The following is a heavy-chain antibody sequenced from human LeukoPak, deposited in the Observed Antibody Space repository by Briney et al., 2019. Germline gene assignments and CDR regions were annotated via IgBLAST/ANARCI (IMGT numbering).Heavy chain of an antibody. CDR2: INPNSGGT. CDR3: ARDPVGYCSSTSCSDY. Sequence: ASVKVSCKASGYTFTGYYMHWVRQAPGQGLEWMGRINPNSGGTNYAQKFQGRVTMTRDTSISTAYMELSRLRSDDTAVYYCARDPVGYCSSTSCSDYGGQGTLVTVSS. D-gene: IGHD2-2*01. V-gene: IGHV1-2*06. J-gene: IGHJ4*02. CDR1: GYTFTGYY.